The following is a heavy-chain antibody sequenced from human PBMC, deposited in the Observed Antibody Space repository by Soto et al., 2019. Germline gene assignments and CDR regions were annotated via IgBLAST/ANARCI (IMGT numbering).Heavy chain of an antibody. CDR2: LNQAGSEK. J-gene: IGHJ4*02. D-gene: IGHD1-26*01. CDR1: GISFYEHW. V-gene: IGHV3-7*05. CDR3: ARDKFSGTYYVKGVTYFFDH. Sequence: GFLKISCAASGISFYEHWKSLGRPAVGEGLGVVANLNQAGSEKNYVDSVKGRFSISRDNAKNSVYLQLNSLRAEDTAVYYCARDKFSGTYYVKGVTYFFDHWGQGALVTVSS.